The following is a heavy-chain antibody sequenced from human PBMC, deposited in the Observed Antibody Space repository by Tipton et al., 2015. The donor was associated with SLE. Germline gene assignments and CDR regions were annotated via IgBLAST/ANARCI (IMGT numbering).Heavy chain of an antibody. CDR2: MYNSGST. V-gene: IGHV4-39*01. D-gene: IGHD6-19*01. CDR1: GGSISSNSYY. Sequence: TLSLTCTVSGGSISSNSYYWGWIRQPPGKGLEWIGSMYNSGSTNYNPSLKSRVTISVDTSKNQFPLNLSSVTAADKAVYYCARQVYGGWSYWYFDLWGRGTLVTVSS. J-gene: IGHJ2*01. CDR3: ARQVYGGWSYWYFDL.